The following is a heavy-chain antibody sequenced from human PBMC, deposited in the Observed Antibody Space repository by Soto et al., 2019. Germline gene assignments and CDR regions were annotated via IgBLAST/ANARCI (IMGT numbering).Heavy chain of an antibody. CDR1: GFTVSSNY. J-gene: IGHJ4*02. D-gene: IGHD2-15*01. Sequence: EVPLVESGGGLVQPGGSLRLSCAASGFTVSSNYMSCVRQAPGKGLEWVSVIYSGGSTYYADSVKGRFTISRDNSKNTLYLQMNSLRAEDTAVYYWARSGSWYSFFDYWGQGTLVTVSS. CDR2: IYSGGST. V-gene: IGHV3-66*01. CDR3: ARSGSWYSFFDY.